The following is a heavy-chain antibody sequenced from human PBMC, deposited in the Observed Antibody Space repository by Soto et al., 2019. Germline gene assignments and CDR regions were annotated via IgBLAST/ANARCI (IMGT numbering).Heavy chain of an antibody. CDR2: IYWNDDK. CDR3: AHNPIQLYYDILTGRDVPYYNYGMDV. V-gene: IGHV2-5*01. D-gene: IGHD3-9*01. CDR1: GFSLSTSGVG. Sequence: QITLKESGPTLVNPTQTLTLTCTFSGFSLSTSGVGVGWIRQPPGKALEWLALIYWNDDKRYSPSLKSRLTTTKDTSKNKVVLTKTNMDAVDTATYYCAHNPIQLYYDILTGRDVPYYNYGMDVCGQGTTVTGSS. J-gene: IGHJ6*02.